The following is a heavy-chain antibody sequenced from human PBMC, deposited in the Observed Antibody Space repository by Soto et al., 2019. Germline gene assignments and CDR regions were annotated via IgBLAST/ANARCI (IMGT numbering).Heavy chain of an antibody. D-gene: IGHD3-22*01. J-gene: IGHJ1*01. V-gene: IGHV4-31*03. CDR3: AIYDSSGSRGFQH. CDR1: GDSIMRDSYY. CDR2: IYYSGTT. Sequence: SETLSLTCTVSGDSIMRDSYYWNWIRQHPGKGLEWIGYIYYSGTTAYNPSLKTRVTISVDTSKNQFSLKLSSVTAADTAVYYCAIYDSSGSRGFQHWGQGTLVTVSS.